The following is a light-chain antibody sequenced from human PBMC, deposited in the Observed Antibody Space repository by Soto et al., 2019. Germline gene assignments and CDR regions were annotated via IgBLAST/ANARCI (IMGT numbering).Light chain of an antibody. Sequence: EIVMTQSPATLSVSPGETATLSCRASQYVSNKVAWYQQKPGQAPSLLILGASTRATGVPARFSGSGYETEFTLTISSLQSEDFAVYYCQQYNSWPLTFGGGTKVDIK. J-gene: IGKJ4*01. CDR3: QQYNSWPLT. CDR1: QYVSNK. CDR2: GAS. V-gene: IGKV3-15*01.